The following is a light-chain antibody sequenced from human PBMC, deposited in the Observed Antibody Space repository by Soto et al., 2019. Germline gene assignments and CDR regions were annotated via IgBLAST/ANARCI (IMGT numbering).Light chain of an antibody. CDR3: QQYASAPLA. CDR2: GAS. J-gene: IGKJ4*01. Sequence: EIVLTQSPGTLSLSPGERATLSCRASQSVSSSYLAWYQQKPGQAPRLLMFGASSRATGILDRFSGSGSGTDFTLTISRLEPEDFAVYYCQQYASAPLAFGGGTRVDVK. CDR1: QSVSSSY. V-gene: IGKV3-20*01.